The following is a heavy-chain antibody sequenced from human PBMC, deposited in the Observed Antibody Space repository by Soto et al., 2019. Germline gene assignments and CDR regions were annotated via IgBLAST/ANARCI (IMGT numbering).Heavy chain of an antibody. CDR2: ISYDGTNK. Sequence: QVQLVESGGGVVPPGRSLRLSCAASGFSFSISPMHWVRQAPGKGPEWVALISYDGTNKFYADSVKGRITISRDKSKSTLYLQVDSLRPEDAAVYYCARNTKTSGGQHLEFNYFDSWGQGTLVTVSS. V-gene: IGHV3-30-3*01. J-gene: IGHJ4*02. D-gene: IGHD1-1*01. CDR3: ARNTKTSGGQHLEFNYFDS. CDR1: GFSFSISP.